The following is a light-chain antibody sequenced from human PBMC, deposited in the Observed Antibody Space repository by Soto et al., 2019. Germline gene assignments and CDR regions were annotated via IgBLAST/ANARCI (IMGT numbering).Light chain of an antibody. CDR2: LGS. CDR1: QSLLHSNGYNY. CDR3: QQYSSSPFT. Sequence: DIVMTQSPLSLPVTPGEPASISCRSSQSLLHSNGYNYLDWYLQKPGQSPQLLIYLGSNRSSGVPDRFSGSGSGTDFTLTIRRLGPEDSSVYYCQQYSSSPFTFGPGTKVDIK. J-gene: IGKJ3*01. V-gene: IGKV2-28*01.